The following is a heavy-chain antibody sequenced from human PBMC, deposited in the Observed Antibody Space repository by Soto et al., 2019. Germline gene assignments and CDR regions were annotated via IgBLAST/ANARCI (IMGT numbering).Heavy chain of an antibody. Sequence: SVKVSSKASGGTFSSYTISWVRQAPGQGLEWMGRIIPILGIANYAQKFQGRVTITADKSTSTAYMELSSLRSEDTAVYYCARDTTVTTFDYYYMDVWGKGTTVTVSS. CDR2: IIPILGIA. CDR1: GGTFSSYT. V-gene: IGHV1-69*04. CDR3: ARDTTVTTFDYYYMDV. J-gene: IGHJ6*03. D-gene: IGHD4-17*01.